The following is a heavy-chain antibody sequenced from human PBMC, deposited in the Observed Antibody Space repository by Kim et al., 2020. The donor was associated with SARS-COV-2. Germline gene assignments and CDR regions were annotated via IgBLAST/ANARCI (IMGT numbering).Heavy chain of an antibody. CDR2: INHSGST. J-gene: IGHJ4*02. V-gene: IGHV4-34*01. D-gene: IGHD6-13*01. CDR3: ARGGIAAAGTPFDY. CDR1: GGSFSGYY. Sequence: SETLSLTCAVYGGSFSGYYWSWIRQPPGKGLEWIGEINHSGSTNYNPSLKSRVTISVDTSKNQSSLKLSSVTAADTAVYYCARGGIAAAGTPFDYWGQG.